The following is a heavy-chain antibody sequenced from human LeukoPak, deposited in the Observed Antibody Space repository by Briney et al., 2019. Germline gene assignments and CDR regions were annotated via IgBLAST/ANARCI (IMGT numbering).Heavy chain of an antibody. Sequence: ASVKVSCKASGYTFTGYYMHWVRQAPGQGLGWMGWINPNSGGTNYAQKFQGRVTMTRDTSISTAYMELSRLRSDDTAVYYCARAGQHYYYYYMDVWGKGTTVTVSS. CDR3: ARAGQHYYYYYMDV. CDR1: GYTFTGYY. CDR2: INPNSGGT. D-gene: IGHD1-14*01. J-gene: IGHJ6*03. V-gene: IGHV1-2*02.